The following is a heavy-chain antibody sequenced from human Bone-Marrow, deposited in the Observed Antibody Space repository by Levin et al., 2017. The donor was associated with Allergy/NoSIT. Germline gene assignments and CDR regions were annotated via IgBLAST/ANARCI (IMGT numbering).Heavy chain of an antibody. CDR2: IYTSGST. Sequence: PSETLSFTCTVSGGSISSYYWSWIRQPAGKGLEWIGRIYTSGSTNYNPSLKSRVTMSVDTSKNQFSLKLSSVTAADTAVYYCAREAYCGGDCYMNYFDYWGQGTLVTVSS. CDR1: GGSISSYY. D-gene: IGHD2-21*02. CDR3: AREAYCGGDCYMNYFDY. V-gene: IGHV4-4*07. J-gene: IGHJ4*02.